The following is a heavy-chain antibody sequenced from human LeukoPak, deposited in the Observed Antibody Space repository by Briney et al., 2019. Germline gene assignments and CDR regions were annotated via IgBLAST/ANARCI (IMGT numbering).Heavy chain of an antibody. D-gene: IGHD4-17*01. CDR1: GYTFSGYY. CDR2: INPKSGGT. CDR3: ARLYGDYDY. J-gene: IGHJ4*02. V-gene: IGHV1-2*02. Sequence: ASVKVSCKASGYTFSGYYMHWVRQAPGQGLEWMGWINPKSGGTNEAQKFHDRVTMTRDTSIRTAYMELRRLTSDDTAVYYCARLYGDYDYWGQGTLVTVSS.